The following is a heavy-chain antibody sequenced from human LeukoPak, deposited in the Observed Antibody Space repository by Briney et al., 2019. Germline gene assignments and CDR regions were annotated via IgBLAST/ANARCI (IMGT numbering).Heavy chain of an antibody. CDR3: ARAYSSAWYVPGDY. CDR1: GFTFSSYW. J-gene: IGHJ4*02. D-gene: IGHD6-19*01. Sequence: GGSLRFSCVASGFTFSSYWMHWVRQAPGKGLVWVSRINSDGSSTSYADSVKGRFTISRDNAKNTLYLQMNSLRAEDTAIYYCARAYSSAWYVPGDYWGQGTLVTVSS. CDR2: INSDGSST. V-gene: IGHV3-74*01.